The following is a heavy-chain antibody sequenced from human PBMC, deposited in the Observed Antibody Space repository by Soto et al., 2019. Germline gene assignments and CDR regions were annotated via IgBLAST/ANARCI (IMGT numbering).Heavy chain of an antibody. CDR3: ASDRSVRGPHPYGMDV. D-gene: IGHD3-10*01. CDR2: IYYSGST. Sequence: QVQLQESGPGLVKPSQTLSLTCTVSGGSISSGGYYWSWIRQHPGKVLEWIGYIYYSGSTYYNPSLKSRVTMSVDTSKNQFSLKLSSVTAADTAVYYCASDRSVRGPHPYGMDVWGQGTTVTVSS. J-gene: IGHJ6*02. V-gene: IGHV4-31*03. CDR1: GGSISSGGYY.